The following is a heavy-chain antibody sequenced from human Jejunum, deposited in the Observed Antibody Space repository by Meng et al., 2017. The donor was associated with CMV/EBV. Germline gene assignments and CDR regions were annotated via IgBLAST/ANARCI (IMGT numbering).Heavy chain of an antibody. J-gene: IGHJ4*02. CDR2: MNPNSSNT. Sequence: SCKASGHACTTYEINWGRQATEQGLEWIGWMNPNSSNTGYAQKFQGRVTMTRSTSISTGYMELSSLGSEDTAVYYGAIRNSTLRTLDYWGQGTLVTVSS. CDR1: GHACTTYE. V-gene: IGHV1-8*01. D-gene: IGHD2/OR15-2a*01. CDR3: AIRNSTLRTLDY.